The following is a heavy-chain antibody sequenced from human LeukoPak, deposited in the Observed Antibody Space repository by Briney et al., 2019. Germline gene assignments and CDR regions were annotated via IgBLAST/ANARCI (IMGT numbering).Heavy chain of an antibody. CDR3: ARHEYYYDSSGSYLLDYFDY. D-gene: IGHD3-22*01. CDR2: IYPGDSDT. Sequence: PGESLKISCKGSGYSFTSYWIGWVRQMPGKGLEWMGIIYPGDSDTRYSPSFQGQVTISADKSISTAYLQWSSLKASDTAMYYCARHEYYYDSSGSYLLDYFDYWGQGTLVTVSS. V-gene: IGHV5-51*01. CDR1: GYSFTSYW. J-gene: IGHJ4*02.